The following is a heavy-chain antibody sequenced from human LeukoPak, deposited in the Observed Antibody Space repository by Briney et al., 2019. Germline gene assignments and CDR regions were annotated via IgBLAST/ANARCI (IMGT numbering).Heavy chain of an antibody. Sequence: KPSETLSLTCTLSGGSISSSSYYWGWIRQPPGKGLEWIGRIYYSGSTHSNPSLKSRVTISVDTPKNQFSMKLSSVAAADTAVYYCARDQQQLAIDYWGQGTLVTVSS. J-gene: IGHJ4*02. V-gene: IGHV4-39*07. CDR1: GGSISSSSYY. CDR2: IYYSGST. CDR3: ARDQQQLAIDY. D-gene: IGHD6-13*01.